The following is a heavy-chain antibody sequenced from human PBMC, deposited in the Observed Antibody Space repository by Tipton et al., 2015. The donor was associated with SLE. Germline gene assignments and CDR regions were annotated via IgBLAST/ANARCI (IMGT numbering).Heavy chain of an antibody. CDR3: ARDQEADYYGSGSYRPYGYYYYYGMDV. Sequence: TLSLTCTVSGGSVSSGSYYWSWIRQPPGKGLEWIGYIYYSGSTKYNPSLKSRLTISIDTSRNQFSLKLSSLTAADTAVYYCARDQEADYYGSGSYRPYGYYYYYGMDVWGQGTTVTVSS. D-gene: IGHD3-10*01. CDR2: IYYSGST. CDR1: GGSVSSGSYY. V-gene: IGHV4-61*01. J-gene: IGHJ6*02.